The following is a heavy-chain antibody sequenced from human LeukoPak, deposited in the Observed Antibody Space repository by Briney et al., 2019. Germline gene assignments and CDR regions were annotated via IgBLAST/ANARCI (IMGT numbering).Heavy chain of an antibody. D-gene: IGHD5-18*01. CDR2: ISWNSGSI. CDR1: GFTFDDYA. J-gene: IGHJ4*02. CDR3: AKGGYSYGYDRSAQFDY. V-gene: IGHV3-9*01. Sequence: GRSLRLSCAASGFTFDDYAMHRVRQAPGKGLEWVSGISWNSGSIGYADSVKGRFTISRDNAKNSLYLQMNSLRAEDTALYYCAKGGYSYGYDRSAQFDYWGQGTLVTVSS.